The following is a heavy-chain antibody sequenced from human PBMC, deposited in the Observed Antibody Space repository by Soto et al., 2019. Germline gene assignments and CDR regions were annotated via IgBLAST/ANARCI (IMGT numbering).Heavy chain of an antibody. CDR1: GFTFSSYA. J-gene: IGHJ6*02. V-gene: IGHV3-64D*06. CDR2: ISSNGGST. D-gene: IGHD3-10*01. Sequence: RLSCSASGFTFSSYAMHWVRQAPGKGLEYVSAISSNGGSTYYADSVKGRFTISRDNSKNTLYLQMSSLRAEDTAVYYCVKDPDLYYYGSGSYYGGYYGMDVWGQGTTVTVSS. CDR3: VKDPDLYYYGSGSYYGGYYGMDV.